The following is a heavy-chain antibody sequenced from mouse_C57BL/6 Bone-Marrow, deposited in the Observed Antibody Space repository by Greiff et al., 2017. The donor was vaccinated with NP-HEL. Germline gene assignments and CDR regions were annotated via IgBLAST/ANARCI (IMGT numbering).Heavy chain of an antibody. D-gene: IGHD2-2*01. CDR3: ARLGYGYDGRSFDY. Sequence: QVQLQQSGAELVRPGTSVKMSCKASGYTFTNYWIGWAKQRPGHGLEWIGDIYPGGGYTNYNEKFKGKATLTADKSSSTAYMQFSSLTSEDSAIYYCARLGYGYDGRSFDYWGQGTTLTVSS. CDR1: GYTFTNYW. V-gene: IGHV1-63*01. CDR2: IYPGGGYT. J-gene: IGHJ2*01.